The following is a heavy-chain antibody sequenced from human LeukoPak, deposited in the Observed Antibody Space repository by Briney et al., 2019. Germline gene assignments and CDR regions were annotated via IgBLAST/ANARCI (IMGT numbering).Heavy chain of an antibody. Sequence: SETLSLTCVVNGGSFSGSYWSWIRQPPGKGLEWIGESNDSGSTKYNSSLKSRVTISVDTSKKQFSLTLSSVTAADTAVYCCARVRVWFGHNWIDPWGRGTLVTVSS. J-gene: IGHJ5*02. CDR2: SNDSGST. V-gene: IGHV4-34*01. CDR3: ARVRVWFGHNWIDP. D-gene: IGHD3-10*01. CDR1: GGSFSGSY.